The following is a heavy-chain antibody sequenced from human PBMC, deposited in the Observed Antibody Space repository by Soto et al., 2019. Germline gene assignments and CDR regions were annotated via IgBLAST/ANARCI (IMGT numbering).Heavy chain of an antibody. CDR1: GYSFTSYW. J-gene: IGHJ6*02. Sequence: GESLKISCKGSGYSFTSYWIGWVRQMPGKGLEWMGIIYPGDSDTRYSPSFQGQVTISDDKSISTAYLQWSSLKASDTAMYYCARHGSSSWYEYYYYGMDVWGQGTTVTVSS. CDR3: ARHGSSSWYEYYYYGMDV. CDR2: IYPGDSDT. V-gene: IGHV5-51*01. D-gene: IGHD6-13*01.